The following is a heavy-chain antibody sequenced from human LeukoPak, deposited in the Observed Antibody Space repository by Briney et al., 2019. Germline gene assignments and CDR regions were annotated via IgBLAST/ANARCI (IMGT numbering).Heavy chain of an antibody. D-gene: IGHD5-12*01. CDR3: AKDLTVATIGSYYFDY. CDR1: GFTFSSYG. Sequence: GGSLRLSCAASGFTFSSYGMHWVRQAPGKGLEWVAFIRYDGSNKYYADPVKGRFTISRDNSKNTLYLQMNSLRAEDTAVYYCAKDLTVATIGSYYFDYWGQGTLVTVSS. V-gene: IGHV3-30*02. J-gene: IGHJ4*02. CDR2: IRYDGSNK.